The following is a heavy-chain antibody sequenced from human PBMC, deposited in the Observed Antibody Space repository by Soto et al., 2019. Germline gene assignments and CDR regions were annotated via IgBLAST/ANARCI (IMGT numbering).Heavy chain of an antibody. D-gene: IGHD1-26*01. Sequence: LGLSCGASGFTFRSFCMSWVRQAPGEGLEWVSVITGSGDTTYYTESVQGRSIISRDNSKITLHLEMNSMRAEDTAVYYCARGGLGSYTIDSFDNWGQRTMVTVSS. CDR3: ARGGLGSYTIDSFDN. CDR2: ITGSGDTT. V-gene: IGHV3-23*01. CDR1: GFTFRSFC. J-gene: IGHJ3*02.